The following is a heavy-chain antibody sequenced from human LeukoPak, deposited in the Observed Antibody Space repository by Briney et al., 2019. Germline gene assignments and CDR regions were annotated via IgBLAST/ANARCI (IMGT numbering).Heavy chain of an antibody. CDR3: ARLNYRGGEALHFDY. Sequence: SANLSLTCSVSGGFLTNYYWGWVRQPPGKGLEYIGYIHSDGTTNYNPSLKSRVTVSLDTSRTHFSLRLNFVTAADTAVYFCARLNYRGGEALHFDYWGQGTLVAVSS. CDR2: IHSDGTT. D-gene: IGHD3-16*01. CDR1: GGFLTNYY. V-gene: IGHV4-4*09. J-gene: IGHJ4*02.